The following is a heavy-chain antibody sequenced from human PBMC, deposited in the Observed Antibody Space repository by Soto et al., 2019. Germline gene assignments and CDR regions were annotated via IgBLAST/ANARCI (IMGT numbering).Heavy chain of an antibody. CDR2: IYYGGNT. J-gene: IGHJ4*02. D-gene: IGHD3-22*01. CDR3: ARVRREYDTSGPLDY. Sequence: SETLSLTCAVSGGSISSGDYSWNWIRQPPGKGLEWIGYIYYGGNTYYNPSLQSRVTMSVDRSRNQFSLKLNSVTAADTAVYFRARVRREYDTSGPLDYWGQGTLVTVSS. V-gene: IGHV4-30-2*01. CDR1: GGSISSGDYS.